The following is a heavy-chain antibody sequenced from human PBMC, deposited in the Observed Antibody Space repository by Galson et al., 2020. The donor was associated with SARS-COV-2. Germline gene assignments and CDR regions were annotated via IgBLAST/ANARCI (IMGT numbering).Heavy chain of an antibody. CDR3: ARVVSYYYGMDV. V-gene: IGHV3-33*01. Sequence: PGGSLRLSCAASGFTFSSYGMHWVRQAPGKGLEWVAVIWYDGSYKYYADSVKGRFTISRDNSKNTLYLQMNSLRAEDTVVYYCARVVSYYYGMDVWGQGTTVTVSS. J-gene: IGHJ6*02. CDR1: GFTFSSYG. CDR2: IWYDGSYK.